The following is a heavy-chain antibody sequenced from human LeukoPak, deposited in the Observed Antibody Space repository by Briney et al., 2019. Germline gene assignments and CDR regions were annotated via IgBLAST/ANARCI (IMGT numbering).Heavy chain of an antibody. D-gene: IGHD5-18*01. CDR1: GGSFSGYY. CDR3: ASGGRGYSYVYGMDV. V-gene: IGHV4-34*01. Sequence: SETLSLTCAVSGGSFSGYYWSWIRQPPGKGLEWIGEINNSGSTNYNPSLKSRVTISVDTSKNQFYLQLSSVTAADTAVYYCASGGRGYSYVYGMDVWGQGTTVTVSS. CDR2: INNSGST. J-gene: IGHJ6*02.